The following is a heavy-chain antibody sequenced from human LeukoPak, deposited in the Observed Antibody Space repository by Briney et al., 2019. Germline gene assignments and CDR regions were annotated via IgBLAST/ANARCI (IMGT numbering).Heavy chain of an antibody. CDR1: GGSISSYY. Sequence: SSETLSLTCTVSGGSISSYYWSWIRQPPGKGLEWIGDIHYSGSTNYNPSLKSRVTMSVDTSKNQFSLKLSSVTAADTAVYYCARHQDYGDYALDYWGQGTLVTVSS. V-gene: IGHV4-59*08. CDR2: IHYSGST. CDR3: ARHQDYGDYALDY. D-gene: IGHD4-17*01. J-gene: IGHJ4*02.